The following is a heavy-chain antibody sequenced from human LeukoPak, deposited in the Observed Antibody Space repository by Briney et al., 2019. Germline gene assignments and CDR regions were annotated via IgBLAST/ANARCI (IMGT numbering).Heavy chain of an antibody. Sequence: SETLSLTCTVSGGSISSYYWSWIRQPAGKGLEWVGRIYTSGSTNYNPSLKSRVTVSVDTSKNQFSLKLSSVTAADTAVYYCASARTTAFMDVWGKGTTVTVSS. V-gene: IGHV4-4*07. J-gene: IGHJ6*04. CDR3: ASARTTAFMDV. CDR2: IYTSGST. CDR1: GGSISSYY. D-gene: IGHD2-2*01.